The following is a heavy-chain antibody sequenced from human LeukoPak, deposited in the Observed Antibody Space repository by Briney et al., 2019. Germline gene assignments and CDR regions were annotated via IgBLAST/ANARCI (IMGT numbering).Heavy chain of an antibody. CDR3: AKDRFGSGSPNWFGP. CDR2: ISGSGGNI. CDR1: GFTFNNYA. V-gene: IGHV3-23*01. D-gene: IGHD3-10*01. Sequence: GGSLRLSCAASGFTFNNYAMSWVRQAPGKGLEWVSAISGSGGNIFYADSLKGRSTISRDNSNNTLYLHMSSLRADDTAVYYCAKDRFGSGSPNWFGPWGQGTLVTVSS. J-gene: IGHJ5*02.